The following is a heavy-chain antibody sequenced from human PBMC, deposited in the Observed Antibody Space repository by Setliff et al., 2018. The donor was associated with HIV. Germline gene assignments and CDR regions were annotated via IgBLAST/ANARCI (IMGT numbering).Heavy chain of an antibody. Sequence: ASVKVSCKASGYNFISYHLHWLRQAPGQGLEWMGIINANGGGTSYAQKFQGRVTITRDTSTNTVYMEMSGLRSEDAAVFYCARVAVPGLAYFPHWGQGTLVTVSS. V-gene: IGHV1-46*01. D-gene: IGHD6-19*01. CDR2: INANGGGT. CDR3: ARVAVPGLAYFPH. J-gene: IGHJ1*01. CDR1: GYNFISYH.